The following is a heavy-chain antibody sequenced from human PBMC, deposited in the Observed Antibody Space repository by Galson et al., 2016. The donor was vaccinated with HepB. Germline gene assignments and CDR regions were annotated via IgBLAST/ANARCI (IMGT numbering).Heavy chain of an antibody. CDR1: EFSFSTYA. D-gene: IGHD3-10*01. V-gene: IGHV1-3*01. CDR2: INAGSGHT. J-gene: IGHJ6*02. Sequence: SVKVSCKASEFSFSTYAIHWVRQAPGQRLEWMGWINAGSGHTKYSEKFQGRLSFTRDTSASTAYMELSSLRSEDTAVYFWASQLGGSYYNYDMDVWGQGTTVTVSS. CDR3: ASQLGGSYYNYDMDV.